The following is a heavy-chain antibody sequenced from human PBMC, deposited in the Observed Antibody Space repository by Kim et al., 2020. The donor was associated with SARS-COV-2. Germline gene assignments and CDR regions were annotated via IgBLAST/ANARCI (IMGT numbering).Heavy chain of an antibody. J-gene: IGHJ4*02. V-gene: IGHV1-2*06. CDR3: VRGDNSGYYGLDY. Sequence: ASVKVSCKALGFTFSFTPYYIQGVREAGVRGLEWLGRIAPNSGGPKYAQKFQGRVTITRDTSTNSASLELTGLRSDDTAVYFCVRGDNSGYYGLDYWGLGTLITVSS. CDR2: IAPNSGGP. D-gene: IGHD6-25*01. CDR1: GFTFSFTPYY.